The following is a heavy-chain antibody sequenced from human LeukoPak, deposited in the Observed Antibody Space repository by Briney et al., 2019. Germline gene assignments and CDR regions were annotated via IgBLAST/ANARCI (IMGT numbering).Heavy chain of an antibody. V-gene: IGHV1-69*01. CDR1: GGSFTFTSHA. J-gene: IGHJ3*01. CDR2: LIPIYGSA. CDR3: AGFFYDNSGDAFDL. D-gene: IGHD3-22*01. Sequence: GSSVKVSCKASGGSFTFTSHAVSWVRQAPGQGLEWMGGLIPIYGSANYAQKFQGRLTITSDESTRTVYMELSSLRPEDSAVHYCAGFFYDNSGDAFDLWGQGTMVTVSS.